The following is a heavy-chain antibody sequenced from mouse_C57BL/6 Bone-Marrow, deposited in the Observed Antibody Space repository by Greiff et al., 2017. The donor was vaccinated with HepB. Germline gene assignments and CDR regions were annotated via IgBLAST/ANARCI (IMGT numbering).Heavy chain of an antibody. V-gene: IGHV1-69*01. CDR3: ARRDFYAMDY. J-gene: IGHJ4*01. Sequence: QVQLQQSGAELVMPGASVKLSCKASGYTFTSYWMHWVKQRPGQGLEWIGEIDPSDSYTNYNQKFKGKSTLTVDKSSSKAYMQRSSLTSEDSAVYYCARRDFYAMDYWGQGTSVTVSS. CDR2: IDPSDSYT. CDR1: GYTFTSYW.